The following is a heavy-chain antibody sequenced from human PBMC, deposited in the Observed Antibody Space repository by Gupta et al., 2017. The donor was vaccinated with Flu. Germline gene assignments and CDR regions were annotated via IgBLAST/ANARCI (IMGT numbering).Heavy chain of an antibody. Sequence: PERGLEWIGYDFNSGSTNYNPSLGSRVTISVDTSKSQVALRLTSVTAADTAIYFWARHPASTWGETPGSFFDFWGRGILVTVSS. V-gene: IGHV4-4*08. D-gene: IGHD3-16*01. CDR2: DFNSGST. J-gene: IGHJ4*02. CDR3: ARHPASTWGETPGSFFDF.